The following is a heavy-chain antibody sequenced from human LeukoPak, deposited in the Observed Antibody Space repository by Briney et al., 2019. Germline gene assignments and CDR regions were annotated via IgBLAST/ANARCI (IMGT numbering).Heavy chain of an antibody. D-gene: IGHD2-2*01. CDR1: GLTFSSYG. CDR2: ISYDGSNK. Sequence: GRSLRLSCAASGLTFSSYGMQWVRQAPGKGLEWVAVISYDGSNKYYADSVKGRFTISRDNSKNTLYLQMNSLRAEDTAVYYCAKDGDIVVVPAAYYFDYWGQGTLVTVSS. CDR3: AKDGDIVVVPAAYYFDY. V-gene: IGHV3-30*18. J-gene: IGHJ4*02.